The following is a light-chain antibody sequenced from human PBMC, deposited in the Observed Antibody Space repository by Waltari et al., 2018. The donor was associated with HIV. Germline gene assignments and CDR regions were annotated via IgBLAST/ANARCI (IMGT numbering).Light chain of an antibody. CDR1: SSDVGSYNL. CDR3: CSYAGSSTPV. J-gene: IGLJ2*01. V-gene: IGLV2-23*02. CDR2: EVS. Sequence: QSDLTQPASVSGSPGQSITISCTGTSSDVGSYNLVSWYQPHPGKAPKLMIYEVSKRPSGVSNRFSGSKSGNTASLTISGLQAEDEADYYCCSYAGSSTPVFGGGTKLTVL.